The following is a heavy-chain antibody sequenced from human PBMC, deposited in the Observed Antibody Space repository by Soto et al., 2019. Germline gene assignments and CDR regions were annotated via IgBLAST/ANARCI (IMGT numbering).Heavy chain of an antibody. V-gene: IGHV4-4*02. CDR2: TYHSGST. J-gene: IGHJ4*02. Sequence: QVQLQESGPELVKPSGTLSLTSAASGGSISSSNWWSWVRQPPGKELEWLGETYHSGSTNYNPSLKSRVNISVDKSKNQFSLKLSSVTAAAAAEYYCQRAAMGGTSWPFDSWGQGTLVTVS. D-gene: IGHD6-13*01. CDR1: GGSISSSNW. CDR3: QRAAMGGTSWPFDS.